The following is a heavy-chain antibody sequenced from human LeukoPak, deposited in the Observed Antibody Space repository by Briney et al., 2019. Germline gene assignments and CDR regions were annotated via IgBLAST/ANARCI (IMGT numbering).Heavy chain of an antibody. D-gene: IGHD2-15*01. V-gene: IGHV4-34*01. CDR2: INHSGST. J-gene: IGHJ4*02. CDR1: GGSFSGYY. Sequence: SETLSLTCAVYGGSFSGYYWSWIRQPPGKGLVWIGEINHSGSTNYNPSLKSRVTISVDTSKNQFSLKLSPVTAADTAVYYCAALEVAATRGFYWGQGTLVTVSS. CDR3: AALEVAATRGFY.